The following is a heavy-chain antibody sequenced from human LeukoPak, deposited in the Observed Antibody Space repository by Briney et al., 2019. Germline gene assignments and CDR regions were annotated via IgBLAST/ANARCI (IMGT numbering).Heavy chain of an antibody. CDR3: ARVKRGGTGTGPDFDY. CDR2: IYYSGST. V-gene: IGHV4-59*01. Sequence: SETLSLTCTVSGGSISSYYWSWIRQPPGKGLEWIGYIYYSGSTNYNPSLKSRVTISVDTSKNQFSLKLSSVTAAGTAVYYCARVKRGGTGTGPDFDYWGQGTLVTVSS. CDR1: GGSISSYY. D-gene: IGHD1-1*01. J-gene: IGHJ4*01.